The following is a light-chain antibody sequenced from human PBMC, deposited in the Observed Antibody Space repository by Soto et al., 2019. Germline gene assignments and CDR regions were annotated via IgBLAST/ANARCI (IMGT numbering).Light chain of an antibody. CDR2: GAS. Sequence: EIVMTQSPATLSVSPGERATLSCRASRNINRTLAWYQQKPGQAPRLLISGASTRATGIPARFSGSGSGTEFPLTISRLQSEDFAVYYGKQDYDYPPLIFGGGTKVEIK. J-gene: IGKJ4*01. CDR1: RNINRT. V-gene: IGKV3-15*01. CDR3: KQDYDYPPLI.